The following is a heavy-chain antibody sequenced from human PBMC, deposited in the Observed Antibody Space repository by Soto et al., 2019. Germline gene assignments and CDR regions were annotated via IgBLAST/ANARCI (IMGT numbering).Heavy chain of an antibody. CDR2: ILGSTGNT. CDR1: GFTFSTFD. CDR3: TNGAWLDY. Sequence: EVQLLESGGGLVQPGGSLRLSCAASGFTFSTFDMSWVRQAPGKGLEWVSAILGSTGNTYYADSVKGRFTISKDNSENTRFLHLNSLRPEDSALYYCTNGAWLDYWGQGMLVTVS. D-gene: IGHD3-9*01. J-gene: IGHJ4*02. V-gene: IGHV3-23*01.